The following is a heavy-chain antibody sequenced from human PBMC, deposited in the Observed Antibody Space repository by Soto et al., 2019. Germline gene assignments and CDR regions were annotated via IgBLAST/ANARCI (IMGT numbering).Heavy chain of an antibody. D-gene: IGHD6-13*01. V-gene: IGHV3-21*01. CDR2: ISSSSSYI. J-gene: IGHJ6*02. CDR1: GFTFSSYS. CDR3: ARSPSFLVGTYYYYYGMDV. Sequence: GGSLTLSCAASGFTFSSYSMNWVRQAQGQGLEWVSSISSSSSYIYYADSVKGRFTISRDNAKNALYLQMNSLRAEDTAVYYCARSPSFLVGTYYYYYGMDVWGQGTTVTVSS.